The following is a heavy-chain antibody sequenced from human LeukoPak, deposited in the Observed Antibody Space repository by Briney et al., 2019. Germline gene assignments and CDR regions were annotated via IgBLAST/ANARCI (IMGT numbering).Heavy chain of an antibody. V-gene: IGHV4-59*01. Sequence: SETLSLTCTISGASIDSYYWSWIRQPPGKGLEWIGYIYYSGSTQYNPSLKSRVTISLDTSKKQFSLKLSFVTAADTAVYYCARASETYYYGSGRIDIWGQGTMVTVSS. CDR1: GASIDSYY. J-gene: IGHJ3*02. CDR2: IYYSGST. CDR3: ARASETYYYGSGRIDI. D-gene: IGHD3-10*01.